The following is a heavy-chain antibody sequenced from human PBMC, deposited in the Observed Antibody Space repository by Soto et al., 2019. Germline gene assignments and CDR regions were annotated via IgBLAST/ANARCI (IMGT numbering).Heavy chain of an antibody. J-gene: IGHJ4*02. CDR2: IYYSGST. CDR3: ASSMRYFDY. V-gene: IGHV4-59*12. Sequence: SETLSLTCSVSGGSISSYYWSWIRQPPGKGLEWIGYIYYSGSTNYNPSFKSRVTISVDTSKNQFSLKLSSVTAADTAVYYCASSMRYFDYWGQGTLVTVSS. CDR1: GGSISSYY.